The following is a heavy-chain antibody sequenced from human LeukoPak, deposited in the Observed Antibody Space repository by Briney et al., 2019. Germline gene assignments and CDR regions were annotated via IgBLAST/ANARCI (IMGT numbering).Heavy chain of an antibody. J-gene: IGHJ5*02. CDR1: GFTFRSYN. CDR3: ASFNVINSFDP. V-gene: IGHV3-48*01. Sequence: PGESLKISCAASGFTFRSYNMNWVRQAPGKGLEWLSYISYNSADIYYADSVKGRFTISRDNAKNSLYLQMNSLRAEDTAIYYCASFNVINSFDPWGQGTPVTVSS. CDR2: ISYNSADI.